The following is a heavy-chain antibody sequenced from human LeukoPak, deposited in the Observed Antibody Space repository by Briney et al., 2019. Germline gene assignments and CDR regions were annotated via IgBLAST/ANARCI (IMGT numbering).Heavy chain of an antibody. CDR2: ISSDGSST. Sequence: GGSLTLSCAVSGFTFSNYWMHWVRQAPGKGLVWVSCISSDGSSTNYADSVKGRFPISRDNAKNTLYLHMNSLRAEDTALYYCARPMISVMSLGADFWGQGSLVTVSS. V-gene: IGHV3-74*01. J-gene: IGHJ4*02. CDR3: ARPMISVMSLGADF. CDR1: GFTFSNYW. D-gene: IGHD3/OR15-3a*01.